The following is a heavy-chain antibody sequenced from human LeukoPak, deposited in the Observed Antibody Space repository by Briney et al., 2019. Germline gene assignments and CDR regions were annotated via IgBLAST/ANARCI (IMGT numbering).Heavy chain of an antibody. CDR2: INHSGST. Sequence: SETLSLTCAVYGGSFSGYYWSWIRQPPGKGLEWIGEINHSGSTNYNPSLKSRVTISVDTSKNQFSLKLSSVTAADTAVYYCAGGVPGDYTDNWFDPWGQGTLVTVSS. CDR1: GGSFSGYY. CDR3: AGGVPGDYTDNWFDP. D-gene: IGHD4-17*01. J-gene: IGHJ5*02. V-gene: IGHV4-34*01.